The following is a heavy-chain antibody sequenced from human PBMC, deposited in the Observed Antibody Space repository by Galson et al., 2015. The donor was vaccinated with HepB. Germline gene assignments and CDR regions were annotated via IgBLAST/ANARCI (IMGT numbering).Heavy chain of an antibody. J-gene: IGHJ6*02. CDR1: GDTFIRNT. V-gene: IGHV1-3*01. D-gene: IGHD2-21*02. CDR2: ITAANGNT. Sequence: SVKVSCKASGDTFIRNTIQWVRQAPGQRLEWMGWITAANGNTRYSQKFQDRVTITRDTSASTAYMELSSLRSEDTAVYYCARGLGGGDCSSSGCKYYYGMDVWGQGTMVIVSS. CDR3: ARGLGGGDCSSSGCKYYYGMDV.